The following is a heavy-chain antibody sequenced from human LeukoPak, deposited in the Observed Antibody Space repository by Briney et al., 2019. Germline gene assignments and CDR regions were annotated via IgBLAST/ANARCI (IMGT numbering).Heavy chain of an antibody. V-gene: IGHV4-39*01. CDR1: GGSISSSSYY. J-gene: IGHJ4*02. CDR2: IYYSGSTYSGST. CDR3: ARRRSNYDDY. Sequence: SETLSLTCTVSGGSISSSSYYWDWIRQPPGKGLEWIGSIYYSGSTYSGSTYYNPSLKSRVTISADTSKNQFSLKLSSVTAADTAVYYCARRRSNYDDYWGQGTPVTVSS. D-gene: IGHD4-11*01.